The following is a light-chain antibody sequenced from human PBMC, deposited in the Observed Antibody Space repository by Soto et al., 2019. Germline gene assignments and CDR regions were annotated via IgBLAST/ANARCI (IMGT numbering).Light chain of an antibody. CDR1: QSVSSY. CDR3: QHRSNWPPIT. J-gene: IGKJ5*01. V-gene: IGKV3-11*01. CDR2: DAS. Sequence: EIVLTQSPATLSLSPGERDTLSCRASQSVSSYLAWYQQKPDQAPRLLIYDASNRATGIPARFSGSGSGTDFTLTISSLEPEDFAVYYCQHRSNWPPITFGQGTRLEIK.